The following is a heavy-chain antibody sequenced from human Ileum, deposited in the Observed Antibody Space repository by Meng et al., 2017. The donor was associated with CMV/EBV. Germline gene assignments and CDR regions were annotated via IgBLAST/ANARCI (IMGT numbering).Heavy chain of an antibody. CDR1: GYTFTGHY. CDR3: ARGLILPTSITREDWFDP. J-gene: IGHJ5*02. Sequence: ASVKVSCKASGYTFTGHYIHWVRQAPGQGLEWMGWIHPDTGGTNYAQKFRGRVTMTRDRSINTAYMEVNRLTSDDTALYYCARGLILPTSITREDWFDPWGQGTLVTVSS. CDR2: IHPDTGGT. D-gene: IGHD1-14*01. V-gene: IGHV1-2*02.